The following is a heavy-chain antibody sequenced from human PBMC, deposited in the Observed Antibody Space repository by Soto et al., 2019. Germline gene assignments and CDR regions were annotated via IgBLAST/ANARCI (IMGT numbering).Heavy chain of an antibody. D-gene: IGHD3-3*01. J-gene: IGHJ6*02. CDR1: GYTFTSSA. CDR2: INAGNGNT. CDR3: ATCDRSGYAVYYYYYGMDV. Sequence: ALVKVSCKASGYTFTSSAMHWVRQAPEQRLEWMVWINAGNGNTKYSQKFQGRVTITRDTSASTAYMELRSLRSDHTAVYYCATCDRSGYAVYYYYYGMDVWGQGTTVTVSS. V-gene: IGHV1-3*01.